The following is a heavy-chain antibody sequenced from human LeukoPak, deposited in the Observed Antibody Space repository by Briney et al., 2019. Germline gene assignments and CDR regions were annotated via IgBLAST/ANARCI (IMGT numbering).Heavy chain of an antibody. CDR3: ARGRLGYCSGGSCPAQKNWFDP. Sequence: ASVKVSCKASGYTFTGYYMHWVRQAPGQGLEWMGWINPDSGGTKYAQKFQGRVTMTRDTSISTAYMELSSLRSEDTAVYYCARGRLGYCSGGSCPAQKNWFDPWGQGTLVTVSS. V-gene: IGHV1-2*02. D-gene: IGHD2-15*01. J-gene: IGHJ5*02. CDR1: GYTFTGYY. CDR2: INPDSGGT.